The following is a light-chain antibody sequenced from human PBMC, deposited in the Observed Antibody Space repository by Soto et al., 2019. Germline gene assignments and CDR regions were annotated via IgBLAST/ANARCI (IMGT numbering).Light chain of an antibody. V-gene: IGKV3-20*01. CDR2: GAS. CDR3: QHYNSYSEA. Sequence: EIVLTQSPGTLSLSPGERATLSCRASESVYINSLAWYQQKPGQAPRLLIYGASTRATAIPDRFSGSGSGTDFALTISSLQPDDFATYYCQHYNSYSEAFGQGTKVDIK. CDR1: ESVYINS. J-gene: IGKJ1*01.